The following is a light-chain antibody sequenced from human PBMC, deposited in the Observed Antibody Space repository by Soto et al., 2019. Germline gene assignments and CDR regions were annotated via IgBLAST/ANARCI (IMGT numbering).Light chain of an antibody. J-gene: IGKJ1*01. CDR2: DVS. V-gene: IGKV1-5*01. CDR1: QTVETW. CDR3: QQYNSYGKA. Sequence: DIQMTQSPSTLSASVGDRVTITCRASQTVETWLAWYQQKPGKAPNLLIYDVSSLERGVPSRFSGSGSGTEFTLTISSLQSDDFATYYCQQYNSYGKAFGQGTKVDI.